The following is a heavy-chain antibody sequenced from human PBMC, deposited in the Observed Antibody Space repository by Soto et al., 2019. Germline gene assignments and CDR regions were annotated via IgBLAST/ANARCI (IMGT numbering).Heavy chain of an antibody. Sequence: QVQLQESGPGLVKPSETLSLTCTISGGPMNNYYCSWFRQPRGQGLEWIGYMGYNGFTRYNPSLRSRVAISLYTAKNQCSLNLSSVTAADTALYYCARQGFGELHGRVDVWGQGITVTVSS. V-gene: IGHV4-59*08. D-gene: IGHD3-10*01. CDR3: ARQGFGELHGRVDV. J-gene: IGHJ6*02. CDR2: MGYNGFT. CDR1: GGPMNNYY.